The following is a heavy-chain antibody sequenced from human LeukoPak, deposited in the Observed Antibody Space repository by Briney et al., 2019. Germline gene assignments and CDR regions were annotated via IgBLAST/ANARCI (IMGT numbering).Heavy chain of an antibody. V-gene: IGHV1-18*01. J-gene: IGHJ6*02. Sequence: ASVKVSCKASGYTFTSYGISWVRQAPGQGLEWMGWISAYNGNTNYAQKLQGRVTMTTDTSTSTAYMELRSLRSDGTAVYYCARDYYGSGSYYNPIYYYYGMDVWGQGTTVTVSS. CDR2: ISAYNGNT. CDR1: GYTFTSYG. D-gene: IGHD3-10*01. CDR3: ARDYYGSGSYYNPIYYYYGMDV.